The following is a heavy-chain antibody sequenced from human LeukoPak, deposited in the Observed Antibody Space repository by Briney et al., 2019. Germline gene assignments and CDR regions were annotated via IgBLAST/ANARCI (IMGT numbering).Heavy chain of an antibody. D-gene: IGHD2-2*01. Sequence: GASVKVSCKASGGTFSSYAISWVRQAPGQGLEWMGGIIPIFGTANYAQKFQGRVTITTDESTSTAYMEQSSLRSEDTAVYYCARGEYQLHLYYYYYYMDVWGKGTTVTVSS. CDR1: GGTFSSYA. CDR3: ARGEYQLHLYYYYYYMDV. J-gene: IGHJ6*03. CDR2: IIPIFGTA. V-gene: IGHV1-69*05.